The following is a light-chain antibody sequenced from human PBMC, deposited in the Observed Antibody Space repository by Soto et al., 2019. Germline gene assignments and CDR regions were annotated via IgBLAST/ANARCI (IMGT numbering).Light chain of an antibody. CDR2: GAS. V-gene: IGKV3-20*01. J-gene: IGKJ2*01. Sequence: EIVLTQSPGTLSLSPGERATLSCRASQSVSSNYLAWYQQKPGQAPRLLIYGASSRATGIPDRFSGSGSGTDFTLTSSRLEPEDFAVYSCQQYGSSPQTFGQGTKLEIK. CDR1: QSVSSNY. CDR3: QQYGSSPQT.